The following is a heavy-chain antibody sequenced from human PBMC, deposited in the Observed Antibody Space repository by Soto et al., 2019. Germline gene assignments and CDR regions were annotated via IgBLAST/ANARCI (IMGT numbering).Heavy chain of an antibody. CDR2: IYWNDDK. D-gene: IGHD6-13*01. J-gene: IGHJ4*02. CDR1: GFSLSTSGVG. CDR3: SHRRGAAAGKLLSY. Sequence: QITLKESAPTLVKPTQTLTLTCTFSGFSLSTSGVGVCWIRQPPGKALEWLALIYWNDDKRYSPSLKSRLTITKHTSKNQVVLTMTNMDPVDTATYYCSHRRGAAAGKLLSYWGQGTMVTVSS. V-gene: IGHV2-5*01.